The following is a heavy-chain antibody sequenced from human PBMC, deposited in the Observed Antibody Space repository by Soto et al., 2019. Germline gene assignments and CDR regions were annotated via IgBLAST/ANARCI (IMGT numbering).Heavy chain of an antibody. CDR2: VSWNSGSI. D-gene: IGHD3-9*01. CDR3: AKDPGPYYDILTGNNDAFDI. J-gene: IGHJ3*02. V-gene: IGHV3-9*01. CDR1: GFTFDDYA. Sequence: VQLVESGGGLVQPGRSLRLSCAASGFTFDDYAMHWVRQAPGKGLEWVSGVSWNSGSIGYADSVKGRFTISRDNAKNSLYLQMNSLRAEDTALYYCAKDPGPYYDILTGNNDAFDIWGQGTMVTVSS.